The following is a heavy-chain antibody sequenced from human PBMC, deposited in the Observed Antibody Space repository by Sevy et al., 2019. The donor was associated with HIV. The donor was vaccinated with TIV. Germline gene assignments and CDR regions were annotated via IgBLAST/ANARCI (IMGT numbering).Heavy chain of an antibody. D-gene: IGHD6-19*01. V-gene: IGHV3-30-3*01. CDR1: GFTFSSYA. CDR2: ISYDGSNK. J-gene: IGHJ3*02. Sequence: GRSLRLSCAASGFTFSSYAMHWVRQAPGKGLEWVAVISYDGSNKYYADSVKGRFTISRDNSKNTLYLQMNSLRAEDTAAYYCARDVLAVAGTGWGAFDIWGQGTMVTVSS. CDR3: ARDVLAVAGTGWGAFDI.